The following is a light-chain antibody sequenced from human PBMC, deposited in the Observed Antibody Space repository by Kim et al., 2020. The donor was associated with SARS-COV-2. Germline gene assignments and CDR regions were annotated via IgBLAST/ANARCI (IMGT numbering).Light chain of an antibody. CDR3: SSYAGRNNWE. J-gene: IGLJ3*02. CDR1: SSDVGGYNY. Sequence: QSALTQPPSASGSPGQSVPISCTGTSSDVGGYNYVSWYQQHPGKAPKLMIYEVSKRPSGVPDRFSGSKYGNTASLTVSGLQAEYEADYYCSSYAGRNNWELGGGTKL. CDR2: EVS. V-gene: IGLV2-8*01.